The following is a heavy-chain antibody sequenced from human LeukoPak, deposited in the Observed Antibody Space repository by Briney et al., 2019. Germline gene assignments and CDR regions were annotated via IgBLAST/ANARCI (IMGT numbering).Heavy chain of an antibody. D-gene: IGHD5-24*01. CDR2: INHSGST. CDR1: GGSFSGYY. J-gene: IGHJ4*02. CDR3: ARGGDGYNFGAFDY. V-gene: IGHV4-34*01. Sequence: SETLSLTCAVYGGSFSGYYWSWIRQPPGKGLEWIGEINHSGSTNYNPSLKSRVTISVDTSKNQFSLKLSSVTAADTAVYYCARGGDGYNFGAFDYWGQGTLVTVSS.